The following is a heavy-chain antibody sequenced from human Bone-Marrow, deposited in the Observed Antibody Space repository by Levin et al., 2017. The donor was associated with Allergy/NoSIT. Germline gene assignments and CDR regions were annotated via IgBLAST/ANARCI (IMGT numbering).Heavy chain of an antibody. Sequence: GESLKISCAASGFTFSNYAMSWVRQAPGKGLEWVSGMSGNSGNTYYADSVRGRFTISRDNSKNTLYLQMNSLRVEDTALYYCAKDLSPLGPDYFDYWGQGTLVTVSS. CDR1: GFTFSNYA. V-gene: IGHV3-23*01. D-gene: IGHD3-10*01. CDR3: AKDLSPLGPDYFDY. J-gene: IGHJ4*02. CDR2: MSGNSGNT.